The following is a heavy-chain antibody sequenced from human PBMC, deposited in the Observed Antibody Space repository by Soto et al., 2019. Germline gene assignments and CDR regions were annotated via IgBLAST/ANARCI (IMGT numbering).Heavy chain of an antibody. CDR1: GFTFDDYA. V-gene: IGHV3-9*01. Sequence: GGSLRLSCAASGFTFDDYAMHWVRQAPGKGLEWVSGISWNSGSIGYADSVKGRFTISRDNAKNSLYLQMNSLRAEDTALYYCAKDFSAGVGIAAAGRDAFDIWGQGTMVTVSS. CDR3: AKDFSAGVGIAAAGRDAFDI. J-gene: IGHJ3*02. D-gene: IGHD6-13*01. CDR2: ISWNSGSI.